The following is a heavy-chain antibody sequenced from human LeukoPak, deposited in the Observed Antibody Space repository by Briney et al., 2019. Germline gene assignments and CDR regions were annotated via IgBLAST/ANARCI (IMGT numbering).Heavy chain of an antibody. J-gene: IGHJ4*02. CDR2: IRQDGGEK. CDR1: GFTFSSYW. Sequence: PGGSLRLSCAVSGFTFSSYWMNWVRQAPGKGLEWVASIRQDGGEKSYVDSVKGRFTISRDNTKNSLYLQMSSLRAEDTAVYYCARDAAYDILTGIDYWGQGTLVTVSS. CDR3: ARDAAYDILTGIDY. V-gene: IGHV3-7*01. D-gene: IGHD3-9*01.